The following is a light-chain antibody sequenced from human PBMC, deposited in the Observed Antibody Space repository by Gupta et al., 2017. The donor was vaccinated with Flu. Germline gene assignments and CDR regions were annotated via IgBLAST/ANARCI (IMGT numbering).Light chain of an antibody. J-gene: IGLJ2*01. V-gene: IGLV6-57*01. CDR3: QAYDSSDHVI. Sequence: FMLTQPHSVSESPGKTVTISCTRSSDSIASHYVQWYQQRPGSSPATVIYEDNQRPSGVPDRFSGSIDSSSNSASLTISGLKTEDEADYYCQAYDSSDHVIFGGGTKLTVL. CDR2: EDN. CDR1: SDSIASHY.